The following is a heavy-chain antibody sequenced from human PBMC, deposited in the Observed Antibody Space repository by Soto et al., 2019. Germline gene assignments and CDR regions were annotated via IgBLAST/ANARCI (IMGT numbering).Heavy chain of an antibody. CDR2: ISWNSGRI. CDR3: ASGRGYDILTGYYPYFDY. V-gene: IGHV3-9*01. D-gene: IGHD3-9*01. CDR1: GFTFDEYA. J-gene: IGHJ4*02. Sequence: EVQLVESGGGLAQPGRSLRLSCAASGFTFDEYAMHWVRQAPGKGLEWVSGISWNSGRIGYADSVKGRFTISRDNAKKSLYLQMNSLRAEDTALYYCASGRGYDILTGYYPYFDYWGQGTLVTVSS.